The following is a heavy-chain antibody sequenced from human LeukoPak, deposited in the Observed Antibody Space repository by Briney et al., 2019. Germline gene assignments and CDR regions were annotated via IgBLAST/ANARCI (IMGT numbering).Heavy chain of an antibody. CDR1: GFTFSSYA. V-gene: IGHV3-30*04. Sequence: GRPLRLSCAASGFTFSSYAMHWVRQAPGKGLEWVAVLSYDGSNKYYADSVKGRFTISRDNSKNTLYLQMNSLRAEDTAVYYCARARYSGSYYGYYFDYWGQGTLVTVSS. D-gene: IGHD1-26*01. CDR2: LSYDGSNK. J-gene: IGHJ4*02. CDR3: ARARYSGSYYGYYFDY.